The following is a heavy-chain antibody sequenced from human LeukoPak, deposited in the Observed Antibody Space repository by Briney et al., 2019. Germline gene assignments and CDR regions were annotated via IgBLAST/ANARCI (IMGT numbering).Heavy chain of an antibody. J-gene: IGHJ5*02. CDR2: ISGSGGST. CDR3: ARFSDYDFWSGYYYPNWFDP. D-gene: IGHD3-3*01. V-gene: IGHV3-23*01. Sequence: GGSLRLSCAASGFTFSSYAMTWVRQAPGKGLEWVSGISGSGGSTYYADSVKGRFSISRDSSKNTVYLQMNSLRAEDTAVYYCARFSDYDFWSGYYYPNWFDPWGQGTLVTVSS. CDR1: GFTFSSYA.